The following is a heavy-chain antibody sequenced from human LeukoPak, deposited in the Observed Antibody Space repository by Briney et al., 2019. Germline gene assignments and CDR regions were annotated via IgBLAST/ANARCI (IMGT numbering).Heavy chain of an antibody. CDR3: ARASLPYYYDSSGYYFDY. D-gene: IGHD3-22*01. CDR1: GGTFSSYA. CDR2: IIPIFGTA. V-gene: IGHV1-69*05. Sequence: SVKVSCKASGGTFSSYAISWARQAPGQGLEWMGGIIPIFGTANYAQKFQGRVTITTDESTSTAYMELSSLRSEDTAVYYCARASLPYYYDSSGYYFDYWGQGTLVTVSS. J-gene: IGHJ4*02.